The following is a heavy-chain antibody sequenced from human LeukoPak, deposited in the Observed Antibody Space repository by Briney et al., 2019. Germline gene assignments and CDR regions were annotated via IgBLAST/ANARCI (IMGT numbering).Heavy chain of an antibody. CDR3: ARDCSSTSCYSGFDY. CDR2: IIPIFGIA. J-gene: IGHJ4*02. D-gene: IGHD2-2*01. Sequence: ASVKVSCKASGGTFSSYAISWVRQAPGQGLEWMGRIIPIFGIANYAQKFQGRVTITADKSTSTAYMELSSLRSEDTAVYYCARDCSSTSCYSGFDYWGQGTLVTVSS. CDR1: GGTFSSYA. V-gene: IGHV1-69*04.